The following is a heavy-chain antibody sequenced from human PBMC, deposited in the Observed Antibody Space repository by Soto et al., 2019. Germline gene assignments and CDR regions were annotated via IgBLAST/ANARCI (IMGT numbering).Heavy chain of an antibody. Sequence: PSETLSLTCSVSGDTVTSDYWNWIRQPPGKRLEWIGYVSHSKSTNYNPSLKSRVTISLDTSKNQFSLKLSSVTAADTAVYYCARCSSIAGLYYGMDVWGQRTTVTVSS. J-gene: IGHJ6*02. V-gene: IGHV4-59*02. CDR3: ARCSSIAGLYYGMDV. CDR2: VSHSKST. CDR1: GDTVTSDY. D-gene: IGHD6-6*01.